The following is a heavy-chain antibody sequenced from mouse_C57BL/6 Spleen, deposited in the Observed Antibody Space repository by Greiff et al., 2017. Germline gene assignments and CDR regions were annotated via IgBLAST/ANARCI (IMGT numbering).Heavy chain of an antibody. CDR3: SREGDYYDIYDYYFDY. CDR1: GYTFTSSW. D-gene: IGHD2-1*01. V-gene: IGHV1-69*01. Sequence: QVQLKQPVAELVMPGASVKLSCKASGYTFTSSWMHWVTQRPVQGLEWIGEIDPSDSYTNYNQKFKGKSTLTVYKSSSTAYMQLSSLTSEDSAVYYCSREGDYYDIYDYYFDYWGQGTTLTVSS. J-gene: IGHJ2*01. CDR2: IDPSDSYT.